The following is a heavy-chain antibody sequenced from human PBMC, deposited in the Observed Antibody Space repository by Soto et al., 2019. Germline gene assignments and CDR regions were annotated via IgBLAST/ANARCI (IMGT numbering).Heavy chain of an antibody. V-gene: IGHV5-51*01. Sequence: PGESLKISCKGSGYSFTSYYIGWVRQMPGKGLEWMGIIYPGDSDTRYSPSFQGQVTISADKSISTAYLQWSSLKASDTAMYYCARHPARDYYDSSGYLYWGQGTLVTVSS. CDR1: GYSFTSYY. CDR2: IYPGDSDT. J-gene: IGHJ4*02. D-gene: IGHD3-22*01. CDR3: ARHPARDYYDSSGYLY.